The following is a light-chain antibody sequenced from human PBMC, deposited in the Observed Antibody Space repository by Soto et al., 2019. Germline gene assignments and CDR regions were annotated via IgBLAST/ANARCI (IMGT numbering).Light chain of an antibody. V-gene: IGKV3-20*01. CDR3: QQYVSSHPWT. J-gene: IGKJ1*01. CDR2: GAS. CDR1: QSVSSSY. Sequence: EIVLTQSPGTLSLSPGERATLSCRASQSVSSSYLAWYQQKPGQAPRLLIYGASSRATGIPDWFSGSGSGTDFTLTISRLEPEDLAVYYCQQYVSSHPWTFGQGTKVDVK.